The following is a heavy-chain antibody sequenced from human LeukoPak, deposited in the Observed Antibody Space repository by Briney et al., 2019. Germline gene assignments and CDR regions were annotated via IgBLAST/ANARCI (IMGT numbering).Heavy chain of an antibody. CDR3: ARSLRGYYDSSGYYNDY. V-gene: IGHV1-2*02. Sequence: ASVKVSCKASGYTFTGYYMHWVRQAPGQGLEWMGWINPNSGGTNYAQKFQGRVTMTTDTSTSTAYMELRSLRSDDTAVYYCARSLRGYYDSSGYYNDYWGQGTLVTVSS. J-gene: IGHJ4*02. D-gene: IGHD3-22*01. CDR2: INPNSGGT. CDR1: GYTFTGYY.